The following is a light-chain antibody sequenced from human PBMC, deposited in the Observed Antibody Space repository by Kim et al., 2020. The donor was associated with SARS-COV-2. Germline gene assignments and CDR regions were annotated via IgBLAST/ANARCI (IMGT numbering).Light chain of an antibody. J-gene: IGKJ1*01. CDR3: QQYTNYPRT. Sequence: ASVGDRVTITWRASQSIYTWVAWYQQKPGKAPNLLIYKASDLHSGVPSRFSGSGSGTEFTLTISSLKPDDFATYYCQQYTNYPRTFGQGTKVDIK. V-gene: IGKV1-5*03. CDR2: KAS. CDR1: QSIYTW.